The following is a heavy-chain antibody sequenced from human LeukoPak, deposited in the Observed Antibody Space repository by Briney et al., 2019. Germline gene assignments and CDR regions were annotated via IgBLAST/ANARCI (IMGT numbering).Heavy chain of an antibody. CDR2: ISNDERNK. CDR1: GFIFTNFA. J-gene: IGHJ4*02. CDR3: ARPSPPGDGCNPSDQ. D-gene: IGHD5-24*01. Sequence: PGGSLRLSCAASGFIFTNFAMHWVRQAPGKGLEWVAVISNDERNKYYAESVKGRFTISRDNSNSMVYLQMTSLRLEDTAVYYCARPSPPGDGCNPSDQWGQGSLVIVSS. V-gene: IGHV3-30*04.